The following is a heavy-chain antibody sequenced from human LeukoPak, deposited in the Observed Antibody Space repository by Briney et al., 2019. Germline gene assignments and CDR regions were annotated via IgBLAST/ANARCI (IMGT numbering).Heavy chain of an antibody. CDR1: GGTFSSYA. CDR2: IIPIFGTA. J-gene: IGHJ3*02. D-gene: IGHD4/OR15-4a*01. Sequence: GGSVKVSCKASGGTFSSYAIHWVRQATGKGLEWMGGIIPIFGTANQAQQFQGKVTITADESTSTAYMELSSLRSVETAMYYCARKGLHDYGDHPVGDFDIWGQGTMVTVSS. V-gene: IGHV1-69*13. CDR3: ARKGLHDYGDHPVGDFDI.